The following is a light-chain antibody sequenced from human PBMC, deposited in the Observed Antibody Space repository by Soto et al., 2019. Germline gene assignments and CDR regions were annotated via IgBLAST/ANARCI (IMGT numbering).Light chain of an antibody. Sequence: QSVLTQPPSMSGAPGQRVTMSCTGSSSNLGAGYDVHWYQRLPGAAPKLLIYDNIHRPSGVPNRFSGSKSGTSASLAITGLQAEDEADYYCQSYDSGLSGHWVFGGGTKLTVL. CDR2: DNI. CDR1: SSNLGAGYD. V-gene: IGLV1-40*01. J-gene: IGLJ3*02. CDR3: QSYDSGLSGHWV.